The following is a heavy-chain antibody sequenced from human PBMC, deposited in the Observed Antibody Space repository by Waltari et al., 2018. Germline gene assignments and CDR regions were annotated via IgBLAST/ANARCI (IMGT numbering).Heavy chain of an antibody. V-gene: IGHV4-39*01. CDR2: IYYSGST. J-gene: IGHJ4*02. CDR1: GGSISSSSYS. CDR3: ARLGGDSSGWPFDY. Sequence: QLQLQKSGPGLVKPSETLSLTCTVSGGSISSSSYSWGWIRQPPGKGLEWIGSIYYSGSTYYNPSLKSRVTISVDTSKNQFSLKLSSVTAADTAVYYCARLGGDSSGWPFDYWGQGTLVTVSS. D-gene: IGHD6-19*01.